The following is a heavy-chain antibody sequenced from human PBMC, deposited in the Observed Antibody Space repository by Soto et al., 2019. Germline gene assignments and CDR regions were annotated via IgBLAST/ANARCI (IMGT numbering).Heavy chain of an antibody. Sequence: QAQLVQSGAEVKKSGASVRVSCKASGYTLTNYGVTWVRQAPGQGHEWLGRVTPYKADTNSAQNLQGRVTMATDTSTNTAYLELRSLRSDDTAVYFCATDGPSNSGNLYAFDIWGQGTMVTVSA. CDR3: ATDGPSNSGNLYAFDI. CDR2: VTPYKADT. J-gene: IGHJ3*02. D-gene: IGHD5-12*01. V-gene: IGHV1-18*04. CDR1: GYTLTNYG.